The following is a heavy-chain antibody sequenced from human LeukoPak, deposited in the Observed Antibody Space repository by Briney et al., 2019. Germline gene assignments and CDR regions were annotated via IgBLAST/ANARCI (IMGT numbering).Heavy chain of an antibody. CDR3: ARGRGVAVGMDV. V-gene: IGHV4-4*07. J-gene: IGHJ6*02. Sequence: SETLSLTCTVSGGSIDSHYWSWNRQSAGKGLEWIGRFFTGGSTYYNPSLESRVTMSVDTSKNQFSLKLRSVTAADTAVYFCARGRGVAVGMDVWGQGTKVIVSS. D-gene: IGHD6-19*01. CDR1: GGSIDSHY. CDR2: FFTGGST.